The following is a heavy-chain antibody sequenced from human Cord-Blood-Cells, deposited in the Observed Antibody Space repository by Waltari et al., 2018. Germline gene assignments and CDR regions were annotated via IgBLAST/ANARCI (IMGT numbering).Heavy chain of an antibody. CDR1: GFTFSSDA. V-gene: IGHV3-23*01. J-gene: IGHJ4*02. CDR3: AKYKSWEAARFDY. CDR2: SSGSCGST. D-gene: IGHD2-15*01. Sequence: EVQMLESGGGLVQLGGSLRLSCAASGFTFSSDAMSWVGEAPGKVLEWVSASSGSCGSTYYADSVKGRFTISRDNSKNTLYLQMNSLRAEDTAVYYCAKYKSWEAARFDYWGQGTLVTVSS.